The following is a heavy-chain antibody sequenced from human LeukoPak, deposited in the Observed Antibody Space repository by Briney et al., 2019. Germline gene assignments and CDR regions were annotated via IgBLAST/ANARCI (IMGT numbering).Heavy chain of an antibody. Sequence: GGSLRLSCAASGFTFNNYVMSWIRQAPGRGLEWVAVISYDGSNKYYADSVKGRFTISRDNSKNTLYLQMNSLRADDTAVYYCARDGRNYYDRSGYYSALAYWGQGTLVTVSS. CDR1: GFTFNNYV. J-gene: IGHJ4*02. CDR2: ISYDGSNK. D-gene: IGHD3-22*01. V-gene: IGHV3-30-3*01. CDR3: ARDGRNYYDRSGYYSALAY.